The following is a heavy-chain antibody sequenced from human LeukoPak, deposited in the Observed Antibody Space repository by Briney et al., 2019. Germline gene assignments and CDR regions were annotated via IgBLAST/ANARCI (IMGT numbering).Heavy chain of an antibody. Sequence: GGSLRLSCVASEFTFGSDALHWVRQAPGKGLEWVAFIPSDGSNKYYADSAKGRFTISRDNSKNTLFLQMNNLRPEDTATYFCAGDYQAAFEIWGQGTLVTVSS. CDR2: IPSDGSNK. D-gene: IGHD3-16*02. CDR1: EFTFGSDA. J-gene: IGHJ3*02. CDR3: AGDYQAAFEI. V-gene: IGHV3-30-3*01.